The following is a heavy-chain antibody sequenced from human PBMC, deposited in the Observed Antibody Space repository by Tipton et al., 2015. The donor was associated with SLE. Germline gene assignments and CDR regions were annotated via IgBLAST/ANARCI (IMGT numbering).Heavy chain of an antibody. CDR1: GGSISSYY. V-gene: IGHV4-4*07. J-gene: IGHJ4*02. Sequence: TLSLTCTVSGGSISSYYWGWIRQPAGKGLEWIGHIYTRGSTNYTPSLKSRVPISVDTSKNQFSLKLTSVTAADTAVYYCARVGSGWYGRVDYWGQGTLVTVSS. CDR3: ARVGSGWYGRVDY. CDR2: IYTRGST. D-gene: IGHD6-19*01.